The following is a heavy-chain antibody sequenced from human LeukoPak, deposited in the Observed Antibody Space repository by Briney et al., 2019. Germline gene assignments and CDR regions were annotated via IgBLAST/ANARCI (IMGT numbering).Heavy chain of an antibody. CDR3: ARLWCQAGSFDI. CDR1: GGSISSYY. Sequence: SETLSLTCTVSGGSISSYYWSWIRQPPGKGLEWIGYIYYSGSTNYNPSLKSRVTISVDTSKNQFSLKLSSVTAADTAVYYCARLWCQAGSFDIWGQGTMVTVSS. CDR2: IYYSGST. J-gene: IGHJ3*02. D-gene: IGHD2-21*01. V-gene: IGHV4-59*01.